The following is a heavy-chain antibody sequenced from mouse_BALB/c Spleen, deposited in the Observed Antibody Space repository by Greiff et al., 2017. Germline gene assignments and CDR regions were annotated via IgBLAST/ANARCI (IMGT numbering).Heavy chain of an antibody. CDR3: TRRGVITTPYFDY. V-gene: IGHV1-5*01. CDR2: IYPGNSDT. CDR1: GYTFTSYW. J-gene: IGHJ2*01. D-gene: IGHD1-1*01. Sequence: VQLQQSGTVLARPGASVKMSCKASGYTFTSYWMHWVKQRPGQGLEWIGAIYPGNSDTSYNQKFKGKAKLTAVTSTSTAYMELSSLTNEDSAVYYCTRRGVITTPYFDYWGQGTTLTVSS.